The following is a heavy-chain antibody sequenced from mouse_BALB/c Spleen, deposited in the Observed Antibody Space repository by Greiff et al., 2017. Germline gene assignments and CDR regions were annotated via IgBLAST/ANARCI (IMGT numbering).Heavy chain of an antibody. CDR2: IWSGGST. V-gene: IGHV2-4-1*01. CDR1: GFSLTSYG. CDR3: ARNPVISPMDY. Sequence: VQLQQSGPGLVQPSQSLSITCTVSGFSLTSYGVHWVRQSPGKGLEWLGVIWSGGSTDYNAAFISRLSISKDNSKSQVFFKMNSLQADDTAIYYCARNPVISPMDYWGQGTSVTVSS. J-gene: IGHJ4*01. D-gene: IGHD1-1*01.